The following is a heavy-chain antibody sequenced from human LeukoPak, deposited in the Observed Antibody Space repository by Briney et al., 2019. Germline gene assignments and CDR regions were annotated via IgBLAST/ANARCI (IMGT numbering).Heavy chain of an antibody. J-gene: IGHJ4*02. CDR2: IYYRGTT. CDR1: GGSINDYY. D-gene: IGHD3-10*01. CDR3: AGVFSGRRPFEL. Sequence: SETLSLTCTVSGGSINDYYWNWLRQPPGKGLEWIGFIYYRGTTNNNPSLKGRVTTSIDTSKKQFSLNLSSVTAADTAIYYCAGVFSGRRPFELWGQGILVTVSS. V-gene: IGHV4-59*03.